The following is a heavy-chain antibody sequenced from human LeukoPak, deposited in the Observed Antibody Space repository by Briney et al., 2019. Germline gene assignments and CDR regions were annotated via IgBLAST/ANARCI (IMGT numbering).Heavy chain of an antibody. CDR3: ARHPPKSFFDY. V-gene: IGHV4-59*08. J-gene: IGHJ4*03. CDR2: IYYSGST. Sequence: SETLSLTCTVSGGSISSYYWSWIRQPPGKGLEWIAYIYYSGSTNYNPSLKSRVTISVDTSKSQFSLKLTSMTDADTAVYYCARHPPKSFFDYWGQGTLVTVSS. CDR1: GGSISSYY.